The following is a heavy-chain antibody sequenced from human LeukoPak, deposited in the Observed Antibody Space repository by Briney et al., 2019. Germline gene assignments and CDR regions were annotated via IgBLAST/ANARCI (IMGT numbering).Heavy chain of an antibody. CDR2: IYSGGST. CDR3: ARGITGPNGLDV. V-gene: IGHV3-66*01. J-gene: IGHJ6*02. CDR1: GFTVSSNY. D-gene: IGHD3-10*01. Sequence: GGSLRLSCAASGFTVSSNYMSWVRQAPGKGLEWVSVIYSGGSTYYADSVKGRFTISRDTSKNTLYLQMNSLRAEDTAVYYCARGITGPNGLDVWGHGTTVTVSS.